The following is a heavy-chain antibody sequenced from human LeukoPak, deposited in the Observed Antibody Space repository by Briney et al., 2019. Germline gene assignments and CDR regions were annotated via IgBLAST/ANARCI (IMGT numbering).Heavy chain of an antibody. CDR3: ARGIAVAVPVSDAFDI. Sequence: GRSLRLSCAASGFTFSSYGMHWVRQAPGKGLEWVAVIWYDGSNKYYADSVKGRFTISRDNSKNTLYLQMNSLRAEDTAVYYCARGIAVAVPVSDAFDIWSQGTMVTVSS. CDR2: IWYDGSNK. V-gene: IGHV3-33*01. D-gene: IGHD6-19*01. J-gene: IGHJ3*02. CDR1: GFTFSSYG.